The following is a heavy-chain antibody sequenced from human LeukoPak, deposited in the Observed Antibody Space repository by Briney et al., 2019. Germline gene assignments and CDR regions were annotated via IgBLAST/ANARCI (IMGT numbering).Heavy chain of an antibody. CDR1: GFTFSSYA. V-gene: IGHV3-23*01. CDR3: AKCGGDYYSEY. D-gene: IGHD2-21*02. CDR2: IIGSGGST. J-gene: IGHJ4*02. Sequence: PGGSLRLSCAASGFTFSSYAMTWVRQAPGKGLEWVSSIIGSGGSTYYVDSVKGRFTISRDNSKSTLYLQMNCLRAEDAAVYYCAKCGGDYYSEYWGQGALVTVSS.